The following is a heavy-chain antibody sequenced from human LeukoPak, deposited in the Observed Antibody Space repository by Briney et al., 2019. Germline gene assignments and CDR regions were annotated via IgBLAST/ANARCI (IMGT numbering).Heavy chain of an antibody. Sequence: SVKVSCKASGGTFSSYAISWVRQAPGQGFEWMGGIIPFFGTPNYAQKFQGRVTITADESTSTAYMELSSLRSEDTAVYYCARGYYDSSGYYSFLGYYGMDVWGQGTTVTVSS. D-gene: IGHD3-22*01. V-gene: IGHV1-69*13. J-gene: IGHJ6*02. CDR3: ARGYYDSSGYYSFLGYYGMDV. CDR1: GGTFSSYA. CDR2: IIPFFGTP.